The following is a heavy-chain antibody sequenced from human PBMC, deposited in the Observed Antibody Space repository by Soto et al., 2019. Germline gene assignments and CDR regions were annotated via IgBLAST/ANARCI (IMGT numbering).Heavy chain of an antibody. CDR2: ISGSGSST. Sequence: GGSLRLSCAASGFTFSSYAMSWVRQAPGKGLEWVSGISGSGSSTYYADSVKGRFTISRDNSKNTLYLQMNSLRAEDTSVYYCAKGGGWFGELVAFDYWGQGTLVTVSS. V-gene: IGHV3-23*01. D-gene: IGHD3-10*01. J-gene: IGHJ4*02. CDR1: GFTFSSYA. CDR3: AKGGGWFGELVAFDY.